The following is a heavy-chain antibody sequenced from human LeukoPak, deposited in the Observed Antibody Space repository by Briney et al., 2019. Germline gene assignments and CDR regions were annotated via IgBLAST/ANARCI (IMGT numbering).Heavy chain of an antibody. Sequence: SETLSLTCTVSGGSISSYYWSWIRQPPGKGLEWIGYIYYSGSTNYNPSLKSRVTISVDTSKNQFSLKLSSVTAADTAVYYCARSRIMITFGGVIAFDYWGQGTLVTVSS. J-gene: IGHJ4*02. CDR1: GGSISSYY. CDR3: ARSRIMITFGGVIAFDY. V-gene: IGHV4-59*12. D-gene: IGHD3-16*02. CDR2: IYYSGST.